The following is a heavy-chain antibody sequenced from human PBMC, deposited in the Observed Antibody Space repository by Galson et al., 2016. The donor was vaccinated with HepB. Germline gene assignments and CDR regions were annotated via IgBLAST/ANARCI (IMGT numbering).Heavy chain of an antibody. D-gene: IGHD1-7*01. V-gene: IGHV3-53*01. Sequence: SLRLSCAVSGFTVSNNYMSWVRQPPGKGLEWVSLIHSVGSTHYADSVKGRFTISRDSSKNTLYLQMNSLRAEDTAVYYCARDEIIGTTGDYWGQGTLVTVSS. CDR1: GFTVSNNY. J-gene: IGHJ4*02. CDR3: ARDEIIGTTGDY. CDR2: IHSVGST.